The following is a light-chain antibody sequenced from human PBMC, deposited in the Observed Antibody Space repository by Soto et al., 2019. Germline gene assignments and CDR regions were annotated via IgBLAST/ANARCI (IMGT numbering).Light chain of an antibody. Sequence: IQLTQSPSSLSASVGDRVTISCRASQGNNSFVAWYQQKSGKAPKLLIYAASTLQSGVPSRFSGSGSGTDFTLTISSRQPEDFATYYCQQLNDRRFSFGQGTKRDIK. CDR3: QQLNDRRFS. J-gene: IGKJ2*01. CDR1: QGNNSF. V-gene: IGKV1-9*01. CDR2: AAS.